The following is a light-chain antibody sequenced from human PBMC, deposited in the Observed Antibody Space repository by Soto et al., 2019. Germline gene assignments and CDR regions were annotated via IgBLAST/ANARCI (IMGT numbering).Light chain of an antibody. CDR2: GAS. CDR1: QSVSNN. Sequence: EIVMTQSPATLCVSLGERATISCRASQSVSNNLAWYHQKPGQAPRLLIFGASTRATDIPARFSGSGSGREFTLTITSLQSEDFGVYYCQQYNNWPGTFGQGTKVEIK. CDR3: QQYNNWPGT. J-gene: IGKJ1*01. V-gene: IGKV3-15*01.